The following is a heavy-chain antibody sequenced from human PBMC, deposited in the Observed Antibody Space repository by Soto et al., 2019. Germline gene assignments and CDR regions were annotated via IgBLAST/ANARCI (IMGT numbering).Heavy chain of an antibody. J-gene: IGHJ6*03. CDR1: GGSISSSSYY. CDR3: AREGTSTDYYYYYMDV. D-gene: IGHD4-17*01. CDR2: IYYSGST. Sequence: QLQLQESGPGLVKPSETLSLTCTVSGGSISSSSYYWGWIRQPPGKGLEWIGSIYYSGSTYYNPSLKSRVTISVDTSKNQFSLKLSSVTAADTAVYYCAREGTSTDYYYYYMDVWGKGTTVTVSS. V-gene: IGHV4-39*02.